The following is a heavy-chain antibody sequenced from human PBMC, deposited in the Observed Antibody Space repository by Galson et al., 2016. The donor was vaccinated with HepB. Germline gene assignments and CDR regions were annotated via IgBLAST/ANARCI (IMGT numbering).Heavy chain of an antibody. V-gene: IGHV3-30*18. Sequence: SLRLSCAGSGFIFRGYGMHCVRQAPGKGLEWVAADSMARRRNFYADSVRGRFTISRDNSNNMLFLQMDSLRPDDTAVYYCAKRHEYCPPVGCSVDYWGQGTLVSASS. CDR2: DSMARRRN. J-gene: IGHJ4*02. CDR1: GFIFRGYG. CDR3: AKRHEYCPPVGCSVDY. D-gene: IGHD2/OR15-2a*01.